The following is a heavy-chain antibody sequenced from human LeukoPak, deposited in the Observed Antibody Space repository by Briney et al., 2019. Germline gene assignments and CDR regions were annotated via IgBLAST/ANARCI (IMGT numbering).Heavy chain of an antibody. CDR3: ARVYCTNGVCYTFDY. CDR2: INPNSGGT. D-gene: IGHD2-8*01. J-gene: IGHJ4*02. V-gene: IGHV1-2*02. Sequence: ASVKVSCKASGYTFTGYYIHWVRQAPGQGLEWMGWINPNSGGTNYAQKFQGRVTMTRDTSISTAYLQWSSLKASDTAMYYCARVYCTNGVCYTFDYWGQGTLVTVSS. CDR1: GYTFTGYY.